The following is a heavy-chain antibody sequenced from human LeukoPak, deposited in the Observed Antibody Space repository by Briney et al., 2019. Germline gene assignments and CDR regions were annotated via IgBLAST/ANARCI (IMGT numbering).Heavy chain of an antibody. D-gene: IGHD1-26*01. CDR3: AKAPGGVDHYIFDI. V-gene: IGHV3-11*04. CDR2: ISSSGTTI. J-gene: IGHJ3*02. Sequence: KAGGSLRLSCAASGFTFSDYYMSWIRQAPGKGLEWVSYISSSGTTIYNADSVKGRFTISRDNSKNTLYLQMDSLRAEDTAVYYCAKAPGGVDHYIFDIWGQGTMVTVSS. CDR1: GFTFSDYY.